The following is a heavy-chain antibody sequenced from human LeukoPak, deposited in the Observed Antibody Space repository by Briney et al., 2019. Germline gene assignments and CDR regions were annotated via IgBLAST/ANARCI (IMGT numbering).Heavy chain of an antibody. V-gene: IGHV4-59*01. D-gene: IGHD6-19*01. CDR1: GGSISSYY. Sequence: SETLSLTCTVSGGSISSYYWSWIRQPPGKGLEWIGYIYYSGSTNYNPSLKSRVTISVDTSENQFSLKLSSVTAADTAVYYCASSGPTWDYYYYMDVWGKGTTVTISS. CDR2: IYYSGST. CDR3: ASSGPTWDYYYYMDV. J-gene: IGHJ6*03.